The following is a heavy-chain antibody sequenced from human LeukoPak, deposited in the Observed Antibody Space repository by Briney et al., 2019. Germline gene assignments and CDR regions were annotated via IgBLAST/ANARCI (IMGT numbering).Heavy chain of an antibody. CDR2: INPSGGST. J-gene: IGHJ4*02. D-gene: IGHD2-8*01. Sequence: GASVKVSCKASGYTFTNYYMHWVRQAPGQGLEWMGIINPSGGSTSNAQKFQGRVTMTRDTSTSTVYMELSSLRSEDTAVYYCARASGAGGMLYGPDYWGQGTLVTVSS. CDR1: GYTFTNYY. CDR3: ARASGAGGMLYGPDY. V-gene: IGHV1-46*01.